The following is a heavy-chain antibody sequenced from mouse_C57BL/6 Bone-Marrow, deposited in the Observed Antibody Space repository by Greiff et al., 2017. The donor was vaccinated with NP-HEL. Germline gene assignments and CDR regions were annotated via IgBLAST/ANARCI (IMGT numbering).Heavy chain of an antibody. J-gene: IGHJ1*03. D-gene: IGHD1-1*01. V-gene: IGHV3-8*01. CDR1: GYSITSDY. Sequence: EVNLVESGPGLAKPSQTLSLTCSVTGYSITSDYWNWIRKFPGNKLEYMGYISYSGSTYYNPSLKSRISITRDTSKNQYYLQLNSVTTEDTATYYCARYPSTVVATNWYFDVWGTGTTVTVSS. CDR2: ISYSGST. CDR3: ARYPSTVVATNWYFDV.